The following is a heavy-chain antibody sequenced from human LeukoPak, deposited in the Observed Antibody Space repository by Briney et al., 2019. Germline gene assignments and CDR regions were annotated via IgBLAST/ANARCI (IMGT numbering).Heavy chain of an antibody. D-gene: IGHD4-17*01. CDR3: AREDYGEPFDH. CDR2: IKQDGSER. CDR1: GFNFSNYW. J-gene: IGHJ5*02. Sequence: GGSLRLSCAASGFNFSNYWMSWVRQAPGEGLEWVANIKQDGSERYYVDSVEGRFSISRDNAENSLFLQMNSLSAEDTAVYYCAREDYGEPFDHWGQGTLVSVSS. V-gene: IGHV3-7*01.